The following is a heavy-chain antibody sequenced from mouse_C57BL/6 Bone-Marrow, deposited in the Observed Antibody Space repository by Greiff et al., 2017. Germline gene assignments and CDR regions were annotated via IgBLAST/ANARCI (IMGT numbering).Heavy chain of an antibody. V-gene: IGHV1-15*01. CDR2: IDPETGGT. J-gene: IGHJ3*01. D-gene: IGHD4-1*02. Sequence: VQLQQSGAELVRPGASVTLSCKASGYTFTDYEMHWVKQTPVHGLEWIGAIDPETGGTAYNQKFKGKAILTADKSSSTAYMELRSLTSEDSAVYYCTSTTGRSLFAYWGQGTLVTLSA. CDR3: TSTTGRSLFAY. CDR1: GYTFTDYE.